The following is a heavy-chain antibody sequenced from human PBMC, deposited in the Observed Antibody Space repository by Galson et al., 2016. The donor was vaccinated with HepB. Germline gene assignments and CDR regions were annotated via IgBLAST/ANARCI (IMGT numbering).Heavy chain of an antibody. V-gene: IGHV3-23*01. Sequence: SLRLSCAASGFTFSNYVMNWVRQSPGKGLELVSRISGPGHSKDYADSVNGRYTNSIDNSKNTLYLQIDSLRSADTAVYYCAKAFTTADTFYQYSMDIWGKGTTVTVSS. CDR1: GFTFSNYV. CDR2: ISGPGHSK. D-gene: IGHD6-13*01. J-gene: IGHJ6*04. CDR3: AKAFTTADTFYQYSMDI.